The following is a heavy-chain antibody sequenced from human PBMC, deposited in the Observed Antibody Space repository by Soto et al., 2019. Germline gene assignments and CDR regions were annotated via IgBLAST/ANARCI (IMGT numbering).Heavy chain of an antibody. J-gene: IGHJ5*01. D-gene: IGHD1-7*01. V-gene: IGHV3-21*01. Sequence: EVQLVESGGGLVKPGGSLRLSCAASGFRFSSDSMGWVRQAPGKGLEWVSSISSSGSFMNYADSVKGRFTISRDNAKNSLYLQMSSLKDEDTAVYYCVRDPPTGTTLDWVDSWGQGTLVTVSS. CDR1: GFRFSSDS. CDR3: VRDPPTGTTLDWVDS. CDR2: ISSSGSFM.